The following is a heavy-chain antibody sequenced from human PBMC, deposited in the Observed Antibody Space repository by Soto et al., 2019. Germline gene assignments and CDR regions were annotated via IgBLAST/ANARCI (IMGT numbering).Heavy chain of an antibody. J-gene: IGHJ6*02. Sequence: GESLKISCKGAGYSFTSYWIGWVRQMPGKGLEWMGIIYPGDSDTRYSPSFQGQVAISADKSISTAYLQWSSLKASDTAMYYCARPREAGKNYYGVDVWGQGTTVTVSS. D-gene: IGHD6-19*01. CDR2: IYPGDSDT. CDR3: ARPREAGKNYYGVDV. V-gene: IGHV5-51*01. CDR1: GYSFTSYW.